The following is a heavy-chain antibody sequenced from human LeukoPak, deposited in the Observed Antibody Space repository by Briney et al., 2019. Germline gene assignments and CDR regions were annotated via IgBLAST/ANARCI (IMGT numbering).Heavy chain of an antibody. V-gene: IGHV3-53*01. J-gene: IGHJ4*02. D-gene: IGHD2-15*01. CDR3: ARDRYCSGGTCGYFDY. CDR2: IYSGGNT. CDR1: GFTVSSTY. Sequence: GGSLRLSCAASGFTVSSTYMSWVRQAPGKGLEWVSIIYSGGNTYYADSVKGRFTISRDNSKNTLYLQMNSLRAEDTAVYYCARDRYCSGGTCGYFDYWGQGTLVTVSS.